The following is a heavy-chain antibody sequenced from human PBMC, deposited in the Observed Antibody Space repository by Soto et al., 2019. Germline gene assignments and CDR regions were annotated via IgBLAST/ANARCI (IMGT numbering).Heavy chain of an antibody. D-gene: IGHD4-4*01. V-gene: IGHV3-23*01. Sequence: WGSLQISCASSVFTFSIYAMSWVRQAPGKGLEWVSAISGSGGSTYYADSVKGRFTISRDNSKNTLYLQMNSLRAEDTSVYYCAKSKHIYSISPFDYWGQGTMVTVSS. CDR3: AKSKHIYSISPFDY. J-gene: IGHJ4*02. CDR1: VFTFSIYA. CDR2: ISGSGGST.